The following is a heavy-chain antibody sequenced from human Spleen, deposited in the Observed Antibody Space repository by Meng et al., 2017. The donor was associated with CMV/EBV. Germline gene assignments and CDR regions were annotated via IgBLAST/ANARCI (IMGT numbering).Heavy chain of an antibody. J-gene: IGHJ6*02. Sequence: GESLKISCAASGFTVSGNYMSWVRQAPGKGLEWVSVIYGGAITYYADSVTGRFTISRDDSKNTLYLHMNSLRRDDTAVYYCARFGTVGIQVPPPIKYYYYGLDVWGRGTTVTVSS. CDR1: GFTVSGNY. V-gene: IGHV3-66*02. CDR3: ARFGTVGIQVPPPIKYYYYGLDV. D-gene: IGHD1-14*01. CDR2: IYGGAIT.